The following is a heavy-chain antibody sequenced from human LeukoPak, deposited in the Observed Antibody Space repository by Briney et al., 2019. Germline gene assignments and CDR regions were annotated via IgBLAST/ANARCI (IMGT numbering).Heavy chain of an antibody. CDR1: GFTFSSYA. J-gene: IGHJ4*02. Sequence: GGSLRLSCAASGFTFSSYAMHWVRQAPGKGLEWVAVISYDGSNKYYADSVKGRFTTSRDNSKNTLYLQMNSLRAEDTAVYYCARDRSGNVFDYWGQGTLVTVSS. CDR2: ISYDGSNK. D-gene: IGHD3-10*01. V-gene: IGHV3-30-3*01. CDR3: ARDRSGNVFDY.